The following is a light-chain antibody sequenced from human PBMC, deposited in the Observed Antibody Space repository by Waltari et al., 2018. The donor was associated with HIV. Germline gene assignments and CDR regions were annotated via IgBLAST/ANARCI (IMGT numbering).Light chain of an antibody. V-gene: IGLV1-44*01. CDR3: AAWDDSLNAWV. CDR2: SNM. CDR1: SSNIGSNT. J-gene: IGLJ3*02. Sequence: QSVLTQPPSASGTPGQRVTISCSGSSSNIGSNTVNWYQQLPGTAPKLLIYSNMPRPSGVPARFSGSKSGTSASLAISGLQSEDEADYYCAAWDDSLNAWVFGGGTKLTVL.